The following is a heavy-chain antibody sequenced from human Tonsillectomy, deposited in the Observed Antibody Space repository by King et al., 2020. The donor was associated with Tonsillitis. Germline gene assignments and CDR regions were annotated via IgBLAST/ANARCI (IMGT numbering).Heavy chain of an antibody. V-gene: IGHV4-34*01. J-gene: IGHJ4*02. CDR3: ARLIAVAGTDY. CDR2: INHRGST. Sequence: VQLQQWGAGLLKPSETLSLTCAVYGASFRNDYWSWIRQPPGKGLEWIGEINHRGSTNYNPSLKSRGTISVDTSKNQCSLRLSSVTAADTAVYYCARLIAVAGTDYWGQGTLVTVSS. CDR1: GASFRNDY. D-gene: IGHD6-19*01.